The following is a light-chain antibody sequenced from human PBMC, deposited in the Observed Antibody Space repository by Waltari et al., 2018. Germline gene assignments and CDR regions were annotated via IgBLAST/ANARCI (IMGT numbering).Light chain of an antibody. CDR3: QQYKYWPIT. J-gene: IGKJ4*01. Sequence: IVMTQSLATLSVSQGERATLPCRAHQSGSSNLGWYQQKPGQAPRLLIYDAATSATGIPARFSGSGSVKEFTLTISILQSEDFAVYDCQQYKYWPITFGGGTKVEIE. CDR2: DAA. CDR1: QSGSSN. V-gene: IGKV3-15*01.